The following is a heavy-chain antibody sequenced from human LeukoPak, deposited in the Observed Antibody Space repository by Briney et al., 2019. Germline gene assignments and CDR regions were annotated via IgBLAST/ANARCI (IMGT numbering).Heavy chain of an antibody. CDR2: IYHSGST. CDR1: GDSITSDY. J-gene: IGHJ2*01. V-gene: IGHV4-59*01. D-gene: IGHD6-19*01. CDR3: ARLLPVAARGWYFDL. Sequence: SETLSLTCTASGDSITSDYWSWIRQPPGKGLEWIGYIYHSGSTKCNPSLKSRLTLSVDTSKNQSSLKLTSVTAADTAMYYCARLLPVAARGWYFDLWGRGTLVSVSS.